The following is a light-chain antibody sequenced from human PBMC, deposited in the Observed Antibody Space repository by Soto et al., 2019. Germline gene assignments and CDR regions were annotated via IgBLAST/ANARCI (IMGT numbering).Light chain of an antibody. CDR2: KAY. Sequence: DIQMTQSPSTLFGSVGDRVTITCRASQTISSWLAWYQQKPGKAPKLLIYKAYTLKSGVTSRFSGSGSGTEFTLTISSLQPDDFATYYCQPYNSYSEAVGQGTKVEMK. J-gene: IGKJ1*01. V-gene: IGKV1-5*03. CDR3: QPYNSYSEA. CDR1: QTISSW.